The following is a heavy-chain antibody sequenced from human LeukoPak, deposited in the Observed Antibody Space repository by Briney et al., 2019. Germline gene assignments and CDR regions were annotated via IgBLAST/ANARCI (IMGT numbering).Heavy chain of an antibody. J-gene: IGHJ4*02. V-gene: IGHV3-23*01. D-gene: IGHD3-16*01. CDR1: GFTFSSYA. CDR3: TKGGLWGNPFDY. Sequence: GGSLRLSCAASGFTFSSYAMSWVRPAPGKGLEWVSAISGSGGSTYYADSVKGRFTVSRDNSKNTLYVQMNSLRAEDTAVYYCTKGGLWGNPFDYWGQGTLVTVSS. CDR2: ISGSGGST.